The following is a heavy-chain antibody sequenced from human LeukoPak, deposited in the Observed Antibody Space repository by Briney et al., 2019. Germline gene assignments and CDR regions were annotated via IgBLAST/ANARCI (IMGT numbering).Heavy chain of an antibody. Sequence: GASVKVSCKASGYTFTGYYMHWVRQAPGQGLEWMGWVNPNSGGTNYAQKFQGRVTMTRDTSISTAYMELSRLRSDDTAVYYCAKRSGYDPKGSLDYWGQGTLVTVSS. CDR1: GYTFTGYY. CDR2: VNPNSGGT. V-gene: IGHV1-2*02. CDR3: AKRSGYDPKGSLDY. J-gene: IGHJ4*02. D-gene: IGHD3-22*01.